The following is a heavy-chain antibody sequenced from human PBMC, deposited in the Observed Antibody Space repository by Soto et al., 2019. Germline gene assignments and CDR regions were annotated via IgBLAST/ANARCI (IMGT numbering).Heavy chain of an antibody. J-gene: IGHJ5*02. V-gene: IGHV4-59*01. D-gene: IGHD3-9*01. CDR3: ARSSLRYFDWLQLFDP. Sequence: LSLTCTVSGGSISSYYWSWIRQPPGKGLEWIGYIYYSGSTNYNPSLKSRVTISVDTSKNQFSLKLSFVTAADTAVYYCARSSLRYFDWLQLFDPWGQGTLVTVSS. CDR1: GGSISSYY. CDR2: IYYSGST.